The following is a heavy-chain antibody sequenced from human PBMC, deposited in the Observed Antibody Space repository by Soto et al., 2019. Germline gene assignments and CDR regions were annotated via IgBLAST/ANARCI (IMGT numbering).Heavy chain of an antibody. CDR2: IIPIFATA. V-gene: IGHV1-69*01. Sequence: QVQLVQSVAEVKKPGSSVKVSCKASGDSFSSYAISWVRQAPGHGLEWMGRIIPIFATANYAQRVEGRVTKTADESKSTANMELSSLRSDDTAVYYCATGGNYFESRALASWGQGTLVTVSS. CDR3: ATGGNYFESRALAS. CDR1: GDSFSSYA. D-gene: IGHD3-22*01. J-gene: IGHJ5*02.